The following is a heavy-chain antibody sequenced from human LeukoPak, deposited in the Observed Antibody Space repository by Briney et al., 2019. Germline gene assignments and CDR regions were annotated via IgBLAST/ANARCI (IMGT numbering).Heavy chain of an antibody. CDR1: GGTFSSYA. CDR3: AREMATIVKDYYYYGMDV. V-gene: IGHV1-69*06. Sequence: ASVKVSCKASGGTFSSYAISWVRQAPGQGLEWMGGIIPIFGTANYAQKFQGRVTITADKSTSTAYMELSSLRSEDTAVYYCAREMATIVKDYYYYGMDVWGQGTTVTVSS. CDR2: IIPIFGTA. J-gene: IGHJ6*02. D-gene: IGHD5-24*01.